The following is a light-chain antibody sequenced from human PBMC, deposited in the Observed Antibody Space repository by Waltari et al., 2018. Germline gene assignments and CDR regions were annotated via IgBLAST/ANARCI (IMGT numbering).Light chain of an antibody. Sequence: DIQMTQSPSTLSASVGDRVTITCRASQSISSWLAWYQQQPGKAPNLLIYKASTLESGVPSRFSGSGSGTEFTLTISSLQPDDFATYYCQHYDNYPITFGQGTRLEIK. CDR2: KAS. CDR1: QSISSW. V-gene: IGKV1-5*03. CDR3: QHYDNYPIT. J-gene: IGKJ5*01.